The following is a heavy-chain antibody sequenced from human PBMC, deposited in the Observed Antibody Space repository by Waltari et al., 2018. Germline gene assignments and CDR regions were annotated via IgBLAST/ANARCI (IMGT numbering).Heavy chain of an antibody. CDR3: AKDRHILVVIVSVDTFHI. Sequence: EVQLVESGGGFEQPGGYLRHSCSASGITFSSNAMTWIRQPPGKGLEWVSGISGSGNSTHYADSVKGRFTISRDNSKNTVYLKMNSLRAEDTAIYYCAKDRHILVVIVSVDTFHIWGQGTMVTVSS. CDR2: ISGSGNST. J-gene: IGHJ3*02. CDR1: GITFSSNA. D-gene: IGHD2-21*01. V-gene: IGHV3-23*04.